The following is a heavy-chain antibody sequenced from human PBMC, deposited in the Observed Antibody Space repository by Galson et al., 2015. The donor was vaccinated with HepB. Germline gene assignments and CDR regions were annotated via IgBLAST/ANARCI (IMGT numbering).Heavy chain of an antibody. V-gene: IGHV1-69*13. CDR3: GSPRGEWDYFASGSFYFFY. CDR1: GGSFSDYA. D-gene: IGHD3-10*01. J-gene: IGHJ4*02. Sequence: SVKVSCKASGGSFSDYAVSWVRQAPGQGLEWMGGIIPIFGTTNYAQKFQGRVTITADYSANTAYMELISLRSEDTAVYYCGSPRGEWDYFASGSFYFFYWGQGTLVTVSS. CDR2: IIPIFGTT.